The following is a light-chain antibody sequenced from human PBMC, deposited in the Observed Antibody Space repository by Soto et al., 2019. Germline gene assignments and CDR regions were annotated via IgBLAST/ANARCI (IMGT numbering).Light chain of an antibody. CDR2: DND. CDR3: GTWDSNLRGAYV. J-gene: IGLJ1*01. CDR1: SSNIGNNY. Sequence: QSVLTQPLSVSSAPGQKVTISCSGSSSNIGNNYVSWYQQAPGAAPKLLIYDNDKRPSEIPDRFTGSKSGTSATLDITGLQTGDEADYFCGTWDSNLRGAYVLGTGTKVNVL. V-gene: IGLV1-51*01.